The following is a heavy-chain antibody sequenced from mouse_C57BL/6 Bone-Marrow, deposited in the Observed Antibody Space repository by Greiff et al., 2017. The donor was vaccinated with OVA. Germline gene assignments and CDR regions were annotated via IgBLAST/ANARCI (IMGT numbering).Heavy chain of an antibody. V-gene: IGHV1-50*01. CDR2: IDPSGSYT. CDR1: GYTFTSYW. CDR3: ARGKATVVFDY. J-gene: IGHJ2*01. Sequence: QVQLQQPGAELVKPGASVKLSCQASGYTFTSYWMQWVKQRPGQGLEWIGEIDPSGSYTHYNQTFKGKATLTVDTSSSTSYMQLSSLTSEDSAVYYCARGKATVVFDYWGQGTTLTVSS. D-gene: IGHD1-1*01.